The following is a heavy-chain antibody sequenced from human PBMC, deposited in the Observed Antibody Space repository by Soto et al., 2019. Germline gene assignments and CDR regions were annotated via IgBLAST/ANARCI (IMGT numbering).Heavy chain of an antibody. J-gene: IGHJ4*02. CDR3: TIDVTTGSVHFDL. Sequence: QVQLVQSGADMKKPGASVKISCKASGYSFIDYYVHWVRQAPGQGPEWMGIVNPGGGNTFYSQKFQGRVTMTRDTSTSTVYMELSSLRFEDTAVYYCTIDVTTGSVHFDLWGQGTLVTVSS. CDR1: GYSFIDYY. V-gene: IGHV1-46*03. D-gene: IGHD1-1*01. CDR2: VNPGGGNT.